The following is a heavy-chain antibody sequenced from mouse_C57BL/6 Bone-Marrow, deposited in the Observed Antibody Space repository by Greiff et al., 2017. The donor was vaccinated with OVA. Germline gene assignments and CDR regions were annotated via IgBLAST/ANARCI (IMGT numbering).Heavy chain of an antibody. V-gene: IGHV5-9-1*02. J-gene: IGHJ1*03. CDR3: TRDSYGSSSGYLDV. CDR1: GFTFSSYA. D-gene: IGHD1-1*01. Sequence: EVQRVESGEGLVKPGGSLKLSCAASGFTFSSYAMSWVRQTPEKRLEWVAYISSGGDYIYYADTVKGRFTLSRDNARNPLYLQMSSLKSEDPAMYYCTRDSYGSSSGYLDVGGTGTPVTVSS. CDR2: ISSGGDYI.